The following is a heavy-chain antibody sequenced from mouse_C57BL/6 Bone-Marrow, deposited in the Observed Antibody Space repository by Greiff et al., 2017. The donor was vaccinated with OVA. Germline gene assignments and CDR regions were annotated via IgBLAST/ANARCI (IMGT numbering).Heavy chain of an antibody. J-gene: IGHJ1*03. V-gene: IGHV1-54*01. CDR3: ARSGATVVPDWYFDV. Sequence: VQLQQSGAELVRPGTSVKVSCKASGYAFTNYLIEWVKQRPGQGLEWIGVINPGSGGTNYNEKFKGKATLTADKSSSTAYMQLSSLTSEDSAVYFCARSGATVVPDWYFDVWGTGTTVTVSS. CDR1: GYAFTNYL. CDR2: INPGSGGT. D-gene: IGHD1-1*01.